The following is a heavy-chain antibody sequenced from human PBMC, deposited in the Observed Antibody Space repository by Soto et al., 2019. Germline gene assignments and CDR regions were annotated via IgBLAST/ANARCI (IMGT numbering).Heavy chain of an antibody. Sequence: EASVKVSCKASGYTFTNYAIHWVRQAPGQRLEWMGWINAGNGNTKYSQKFQGRVTITRDTSASTAYMELSSLRSEDSAVYYCARAVAVPADFDYWGQGTLVTVSS. J-gene: IGHJ4*02. D-gene: IGHD6-19*01. V-gene: IGHV1-3*01. CDR3: ARAVAVPADFDY. CDR1: GYTFTNYA. CDR2: INAGNGNT.